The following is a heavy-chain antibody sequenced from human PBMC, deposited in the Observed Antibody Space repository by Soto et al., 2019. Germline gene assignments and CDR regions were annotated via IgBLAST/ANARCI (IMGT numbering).Heavy chain of an antibody. J-gene: IGHJ6*02. CDR3: ARSVYGNYGMDV. D-gene: IGHD4-17*01. Sequence: QVQLQESGPGLVKPSQTLSLTCTVSGGSISSGGYYWSWIRQHPGKGLEWIGYIYYSGSTDYNPSRKSRXXIXVXXSKNQFSLKLSSVTAADTAVYYCARSVYGNYGMDVWGQGTTVTVSS. CDR1: GGSISSGGYY. CDR2: IYYSGST. V-gene: IGHV4-31*03.